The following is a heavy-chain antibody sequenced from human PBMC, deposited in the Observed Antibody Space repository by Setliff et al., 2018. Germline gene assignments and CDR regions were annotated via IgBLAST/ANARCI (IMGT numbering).Heavy chain of an antibody. Sequence: GGSLRLSCAASGFTFNDYGLTWLRRVPGKGLEWVSGIDWNGGDRDYADSVKGRFTISRDNSKNTLYLQMNSLRAEDTAVYYCVTSTIIIYYFDFWGQGTPVTVSS. V-gene: IGHV3-20*04. CDR1: GFTFNDYG. J-gene: IGHJ4*02. CDR3: VTSTIIIYYFDF. D-gene: IGHD3-10*01. CDR2: IDWNGGDR.